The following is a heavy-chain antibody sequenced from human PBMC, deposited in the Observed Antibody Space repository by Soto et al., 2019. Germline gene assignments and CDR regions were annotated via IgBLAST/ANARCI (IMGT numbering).Heavy chain of an antibody. D-gene: IGHD3-3*01. V-gene: IGHV1-18*01. Sequence: ASVKVSCKASGYTFTSYGISWVRQAPGQGLEWMGWISAYNGNTNYAQKLQGRVTMTTDTSTSTAYMEMRSLRSDDTAVYYCARDGFWSGYYTVWFDPWGQGTLVTVSS. CDR3: ARDGFWSGYYTVWFDP. CDR1: GYTFTSYG. CDR2: ISAYNGNT. J-gene: IGHJ5*02.